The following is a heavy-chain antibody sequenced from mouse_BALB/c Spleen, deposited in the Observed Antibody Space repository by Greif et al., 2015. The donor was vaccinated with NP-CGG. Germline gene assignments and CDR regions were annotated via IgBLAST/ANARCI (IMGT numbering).Heavy chain of an antibody. Sequence: VHLVESGAELVRPGSSVKISCKASGYAFSSYWMNWVKQRPGQGLEWIGQIYPGDGDTNYNGKFKGKATLTADRSSSTAYMQLSSLTSEDSAVYFCARVGNYYFDYWGQGTTLTVSS. J-gene: IGHJ2*01. D-gene: IGHD2-1*01. CDR2: IYPGDGDT. CDR1: GYAFSSYW. V-gene: IGHV1-80*01. CDR3: ARVGNYYFDY.